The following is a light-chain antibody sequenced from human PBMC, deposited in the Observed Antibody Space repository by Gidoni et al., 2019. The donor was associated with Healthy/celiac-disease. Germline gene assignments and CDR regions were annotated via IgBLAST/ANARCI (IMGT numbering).Light chain of an antibody. J-gene: IGKJ1*01. CDR2: AAS. CDR1: QSISSY. CDR3: QQSCRTSWT. V-gene: IGKV1-39*01. Sequence: DIQMTQSPSSLSVSVGDRVTITCRASQSISSYFNWYQQKPGKAPKLLNYAASSLKSGVPSRFSSSGSGTDFTLTISSLHHEAFATYYCQQSCRTSWTFGQGTKVEIK.